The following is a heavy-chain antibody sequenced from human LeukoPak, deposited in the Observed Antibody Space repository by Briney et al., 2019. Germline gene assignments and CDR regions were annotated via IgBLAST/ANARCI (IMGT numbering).Heavy chain of an antibody. Sequence: GGSLRLSCAASGFSFSDYYMTWIRQAPGKGLEWISYISSSGSSIYYADSLKGRFTISRDNAKNSLYLQMNSLRAEDTAVYYCARARDGYNSGAFDIWGQGTMVTVSS. V-gene: IGHV3-11*04. CDR3: ARARDGYNSGAFDI. D-gene: IGHD5-24*01. CDR1: GFSFSDYY. CDR2: ISSSGSSI. J-gene: IGHJ3*02.